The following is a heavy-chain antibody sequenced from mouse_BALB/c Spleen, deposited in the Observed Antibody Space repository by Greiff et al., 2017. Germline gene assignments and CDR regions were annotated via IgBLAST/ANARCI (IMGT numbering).Heavy chain of an antibody. CDR2: IWAGGST. CDR3: AGSYYDNYAWFAY. V-gene: IGHV2-9*02. CDR1: GFSLTSYG. Sequence: QVQLKQSGPGLVAPSQSLSITCTVSGFSLTSYGVHWVRQPPGKGLEWLGVIWAGGSTNYNSALMSRLSISKDNSKSQVFLKMNSLQTDDTAMYYCAGSYYDNYAWFAYWGQGTLVTVSA. D-gene: IGHD2-10*01. J-gene: IGHJ3*01.